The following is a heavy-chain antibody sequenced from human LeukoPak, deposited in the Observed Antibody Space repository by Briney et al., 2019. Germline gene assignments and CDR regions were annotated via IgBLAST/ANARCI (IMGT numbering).Heavy chain of an antibody. J-gene: IGHJ4*02. V-gene: IGHV3-53*01. CDR3: AKDHYWSIDY. D-gene: IGHD3-3*01. CDR1: GFTVSSTY. Sequence: GGSLRLSCAASGFTVSSTYMNWVRQAPGKGLEWVSLIYSGGSTYYADSVKGRFTISRDIAKNTLYLQMNSLRAEDTGVYYCAKDHYWSIDYWGRGTLVTVSS. CDR2: IYSGGST.